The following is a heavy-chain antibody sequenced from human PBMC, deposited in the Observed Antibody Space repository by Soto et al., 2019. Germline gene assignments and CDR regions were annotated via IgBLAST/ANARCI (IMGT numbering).Heavy chain of an antibody. V-gene: IGHV3-33*01. CDR2: IWYDGSNK. Sequence: GGSLRLSCAASGFTFSSYGMHWVRQAPGKGLEWVAVIWYDGSNKYYADSVKGRFTISRDNSKNTLYLQMNSLRAEDTAVYYCARSGVGDYYYYYGMAVWGQGTTATVSS. CDR3: ARSGVGDYYYYYGMAV. J-gene: IGHJ6*02. D-gene: IGHD1-26*01. CDR1: GFTFSSYG.